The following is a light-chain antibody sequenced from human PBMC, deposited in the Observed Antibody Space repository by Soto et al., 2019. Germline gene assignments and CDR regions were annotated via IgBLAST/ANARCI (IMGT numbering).Light chain of an antibody. CDR3: QQRNNWPPWT. CDR2: DAS. Sequence: EIVLTQSPATLSLSPGERATLSCRASQSISTYLAWYQQKPGQAPRLLIYDASNRATGVPARFSGSGSGTDFTLTISSLEPEDFAVYYCQQRNNWPPWTFGKGTKVEIK. CDR1: QSISTY. V-gene: IGKV3-11*01. J-gene: IGKJ1*01.